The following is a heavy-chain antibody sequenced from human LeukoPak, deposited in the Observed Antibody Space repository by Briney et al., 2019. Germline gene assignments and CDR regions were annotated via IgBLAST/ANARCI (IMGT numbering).Heavy chain of an antibody. Sequence: GGSLRLSCAASGFTVSSNYMSWVRQAPGKGLEWGSVIYSGGSTYYADSVKGRFTISRDNSKNTLYLQMNSLRAEDTAVYYCARDYYDSSGTNWFDPWGQGTLVTVSS. J-gene: IGHJ5*02. CDR3: ARDYYDSSGTNWFDP. D-gene: IGHD3-22*01. CDR2: IYSGGST. V-gene: IGHV3-53*01. CDR1: GFTVSSNY.